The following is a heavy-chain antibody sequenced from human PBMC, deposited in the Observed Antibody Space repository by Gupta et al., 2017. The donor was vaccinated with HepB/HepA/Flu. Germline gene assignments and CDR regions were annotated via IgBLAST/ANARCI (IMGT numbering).Heavy chain of an antibody. CDR1: GFTFSSYW. D-gene: IGHD3-3*01. J-gene: IGHJ4*02. CDR2: VNNDGGST. Sequence: DVQLVESGGGLVQPGGSLRLSCAASGFTFSSYWMYWVRQAPGKGLVWVSRVNNDGGSTTYADSVKGRITISRDNAKNTLYLQMNSLRAEDTAVYYCARGAGYYFDFWGQGALVTVSS. V-gene: IGHV3-74*01. CDR3: ARGAGYYFDF.